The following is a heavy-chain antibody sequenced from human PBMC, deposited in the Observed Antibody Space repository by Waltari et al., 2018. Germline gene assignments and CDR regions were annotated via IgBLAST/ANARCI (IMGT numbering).Heavy chain of an antibody. D-gene: IGHD3-10*01. V-gene: IGHV3-33*01. CDR2: IWSDGSYE. CDR1: GFAFSSCA. CDR3: ARALGSGSFLIDF. Sequence: QVQLVESGGGVVQPGRSLRLSCAASGFAFSSCAMHWVRQAPGKGLEGVAVIWSDGSYEYYADSVKGRFTVSRDNSKTALFVQMNSLRAEDTAVYYCARALGSGSFLIDFWGQGTLVTVSS. J-gene: IGHJ4*02.